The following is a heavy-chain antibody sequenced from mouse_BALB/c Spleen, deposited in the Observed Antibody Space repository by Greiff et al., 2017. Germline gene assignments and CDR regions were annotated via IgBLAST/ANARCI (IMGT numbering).Heavy chain of an antibody. Sequence: EVQRVESGGGLVQPGGSLKLSCAASGFTFSSYGMSWVRQTPDKRLELVATINSNGGSTYYPDSVKGRFTISRDNAKNTLYLQMSSLKSEDTAMYYCARGGDYDDYAMYYWGQGTSVTVAS. CDR2: INSNGGST. D-gene: IGHD2-4*01. CDR3: ARGGDYDDYAMYY. J-gene: IGHJ4*01. V-gene: IGHV5-6-3*01. CDR1: GFTFSSYG.